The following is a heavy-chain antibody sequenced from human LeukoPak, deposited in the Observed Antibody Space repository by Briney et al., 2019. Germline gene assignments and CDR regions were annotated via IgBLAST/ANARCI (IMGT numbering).Heavy chain of an antibody. J-gene: IGHJ6*04. CDR3: ARDSIVVVPAAPDGMDV. D-gene: IGHD2-2*01. Sequence: PGGSLRLSCAASGFTFSSYGMRWVRQAPGKGLEWVAVIWYDGSNKYYADSVKGRFTISRDNSENTLYLQMNSLRAEDTAVYYCARDSIVVVPAAPDGMDVWGKGTTVTVSS. V-gene: IGHV3-33*01. CDR1: GFTFSSYG. CDR2: IWYDGSNK.